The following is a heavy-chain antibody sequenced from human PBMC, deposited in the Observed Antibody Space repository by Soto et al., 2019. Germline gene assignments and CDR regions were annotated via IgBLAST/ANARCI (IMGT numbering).Heavy chain of an antibody. J-gene: IGHJ6*04. V-gene: IGHV4-4*02. Sequence: QVRLQESGPGLVKPSGTLSLACVVSGGSISGDYWWTWVRQSPVKGLEWLGEIFHSGSTNSNPSLKTRVTLSVDKSKREFSLNLTSVTAADKAVYYCARGDSGSYLREGLGYYYVMDIWGKGTTVTVSA. CDR2: IFHSGST. CDR3: ARGDSGSYLREGLGYYYVMDI. D-gene: IGHD1-26*01. CDR1: GGSISGDYW.